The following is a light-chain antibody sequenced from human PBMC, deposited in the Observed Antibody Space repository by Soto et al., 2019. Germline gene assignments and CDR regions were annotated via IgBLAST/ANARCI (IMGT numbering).Light chain of an antibody. CDR3: QQYNSWLWT. CDR1: QSVSSY. CDR2: GAS. Sequence: IVLTQSPSTLSLSPGERATLSCRSSQSVSSYLAWYQQKPGQAPRLLIYGASSRATGIPDRFSGSGSGTEFTLIISSLQSEDSAVYYCQQYNSWLWTFGQGTRWIS. J-gene: IGKJ1*01. V-gene: IGKV3D-15*01.